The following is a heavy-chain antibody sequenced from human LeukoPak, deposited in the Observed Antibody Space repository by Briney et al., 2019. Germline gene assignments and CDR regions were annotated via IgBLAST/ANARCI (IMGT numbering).Heavy chain of an antibody. CDR2: IYYSGST. J-gene: IGHJ4*02. CDR3: ARGGVMIDY. Sequence: SETLSLTCTVSGGSISSSSYYWGWIRQPPGKGLEWIGSIYYSGSTYYNPSLKSRVTISVDTSKNQFSLKLSSVTAADTAVYYCARGGVMIDYWGQGTLVTVSS. V-gene: IGHV4-39*07. D-gene: IGHD2-8*01. CDR1: GGSISSSSYY.